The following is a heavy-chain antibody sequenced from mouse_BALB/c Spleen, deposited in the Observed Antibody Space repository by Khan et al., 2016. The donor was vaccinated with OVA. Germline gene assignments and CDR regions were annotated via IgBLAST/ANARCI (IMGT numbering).Heavy chain of an antibody. D-gene: IGHD2-12*01. CDR3: ARGGATYYRTDGAAMEY. J-gene: IGHJ4*01. CDR1: GYTFTTAG. Sequence: QIQSVQSGPELKKPGETVRISCKASGYTFTTAGIQWVQKMPGKGLKWIGWINTHSGVPKYAEDFKRRFAFSMEISVNTAYLQITNLKNEDTATYLSARGGATYYRTDGAAMEYWGQGTSVTVSS. CDR2: INTHSGVP. V-gene: IGHV9-4*02.